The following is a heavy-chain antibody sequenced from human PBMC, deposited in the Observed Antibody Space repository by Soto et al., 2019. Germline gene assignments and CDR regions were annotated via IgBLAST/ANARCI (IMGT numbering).Heavy chain of an antibody. CDR2: IYYGGDS. CDR1: GGSISSRTSY. V-gene: IGHV4-31*03. J-gene: IGHJ4*02. CDR3: ARGGGGGVDC. Sequence: QVQLQESGPGLVKPSQTLSLTCTVSGGSISSRTSYWSWIRQHPGKGLEWIGYIYYGGDSFYNPSLKSRVTIAMDTSENHFSLRLNSVTAAATAVYFWARGGGGGVDCWGQGTLVTVAS. D-gene: IGHD1-26*01.